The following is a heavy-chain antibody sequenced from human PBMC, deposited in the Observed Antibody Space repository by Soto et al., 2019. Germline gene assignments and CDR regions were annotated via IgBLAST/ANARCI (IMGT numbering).Heavy chain of an antibody. Sequence: GGSLRLSCAASGFTFSSYAMHWVRRTPGKGLECVALISYDGINKYYADSVKGRFTVSRDNSKSTLYLQMNSLSAEDTAVYYCVKDGVSGWSDYFFDYWGQGTLVTVSS. V-gene: IGHV3-30*18. D-gene: IGHD6-19*01. CDR1: GFTFSSYA. J-gene: IGHJ4*02. CDR3: VKDGVSGWSDYFFDY. CDR2: ISYDGINK.